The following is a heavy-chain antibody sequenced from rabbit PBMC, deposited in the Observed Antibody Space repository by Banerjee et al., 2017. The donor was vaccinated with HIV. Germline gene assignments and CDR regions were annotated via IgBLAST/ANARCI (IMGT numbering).Heavy chain of an antibody. CDR1: GFSFSNKCV. J-gene: IGHJ3*01. Sequence: QEQLEESGGGLVQPGESLTLTCKASGFSFSNKCVMCWVRQAPGKGLEWIGCIYADSGGSTYYASWARGRFTISKTSSTTVTLQMTSLTAADTATYFCARGRVYSNAWCDLWGQGTLVTVS. V-gene: IGHV1S45*01. D-gene: IGHD4-1*01. CDR2: IYADSGGST. CDR3: ARGRVYSNAWCDL.